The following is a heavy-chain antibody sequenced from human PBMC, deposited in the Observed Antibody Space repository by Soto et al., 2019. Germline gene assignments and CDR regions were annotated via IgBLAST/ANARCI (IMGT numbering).Heavy chain of an antibody. Sequence: GGSLKISCKGSGYTFTNYWIGWGRQMPGKGLEWMGIIYPGDSDTKYNPSFQGQVTISADKSITTTYLRWTSLKASDTAIYYCAASIFYYGMDVWGQGTTVTVSS. V-gene: IGHV5-51*01. CDR1: GYTFTNYW. J-gene: IGHJ6*02. CDR2: IYPGDSDT. CDR3: AASIFYYGMDV.